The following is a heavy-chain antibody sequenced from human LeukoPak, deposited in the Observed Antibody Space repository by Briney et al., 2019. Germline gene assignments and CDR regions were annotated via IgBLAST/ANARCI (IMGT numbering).Heavy chain of an antibody. Sequence: GGSLRLSCAASGFTFSSYDMHWVRQATGKGLEWVSAIGTAGDTYYPGSVKGRFTISRENAKNSLYLQMNSLRAGDTAVYYCARGGFEYSSSSDIDYWGQGTLVTVSS. CDR1: GFTFSSYD. J-gene: IGHJ4*02. CDR3: ARGGFEYSSSSDIDY. CDR2: IGTAGDT. D-gene: IGHD6-6*01. V-gene: IGHV3-13*01.